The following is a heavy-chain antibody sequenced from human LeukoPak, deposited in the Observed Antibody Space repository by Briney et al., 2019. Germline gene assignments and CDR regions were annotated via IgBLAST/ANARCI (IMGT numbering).Heavy chain of an antibody. CDR3: AISPRSSTSVHY. J-gene: IGHJ4*02. CDR2: FYSEGGET. D-gene: IGHD3-10*01. CDR1: GYTLTELS. V-gene: IGHV1-24*01. Sequence: ASVTVSFKFSGYTLTELSMHWVRQAPGKGGEGMGGFYSEGGETINAQKFQGRVTMTEDTSTDTAYMELSSLRSEDTAVYYCAISPRSSTSVHYWGQGTLVTVSS.